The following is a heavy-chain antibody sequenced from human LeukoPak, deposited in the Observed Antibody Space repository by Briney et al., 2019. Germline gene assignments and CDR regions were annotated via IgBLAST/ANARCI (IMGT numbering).Heavy chain of an antibody. CDR1: GGSISSYY. J-gene: IGHJ4*02. CDR2: IYYSGST. Sequence: PSETLSLTCTGSGGSISSYYWSWIRQPPGKGLEWIGYIYYSGSTNYNPSLKSRVTISVDTSKNQFSLKLSSVTAADTAVYYCASHYGSGSYPFDYWGQGTLVTVSS. CDR3: ASHYGSGSYPFDY. D-gene: IGHD3-10*01. V-gene: IGHV4-59*08.